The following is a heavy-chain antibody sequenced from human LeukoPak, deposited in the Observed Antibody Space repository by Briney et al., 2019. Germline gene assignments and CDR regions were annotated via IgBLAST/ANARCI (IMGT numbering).Heavy chain of an antibody. V-gene: IGHV1-2*02. CDR3: ARDFRADYYYMDV. J-gene: IGHJ6*03. CDR1: GYTFTGYY. Sequence: GASVKVSCKASGYTFTGYYMHWVRQAPGQGLEWMGWINPNSGGTNYAQKFQGRVTVTRDTSISTAYMELSRLGSDDTAVYYCARDFRADYYYMDVWGKGTTVTVSS. CDR2: INPNSGGT.